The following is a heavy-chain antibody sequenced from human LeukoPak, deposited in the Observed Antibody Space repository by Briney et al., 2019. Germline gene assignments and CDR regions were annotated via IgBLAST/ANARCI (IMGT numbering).Heavy chain of an antibody. CDR1: GFTFSSYA. CDR3: ASRPPSESYFAVFDY. J-gene: IGHJ4*02. D-gene: IGHD2/OR15-2a*01. V-gene: IGHV3-23*01. Sequence: HPGGSLRLSCAASGFTFSSYAMSWVRQAPGKGLEWVSAISGSGGSTYYADSVKGRFTISRDNSKNTLYLQMNSLRAEDTAVYYCASRPPSESYFAVFDYWGQGTLVTVSS. CDR2: ISGSGGST.